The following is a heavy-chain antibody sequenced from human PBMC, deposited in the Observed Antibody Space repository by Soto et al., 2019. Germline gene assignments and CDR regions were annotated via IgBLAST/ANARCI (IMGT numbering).Heavy chain of an antibody. D-gene: IGHD2-2*01. CDR1: GFTFDDYA. J-gene: IGHJ6*03. CDR3: AKDRAGYCSSTSCFSPYYYYYYMDV. Sequence: GGSLRLSCAASGFTFDDYAMHWVRQAPGKGLEWVSGISWNSGSIGYVDSVKGRFTISRDNAKNSLYLQMNSLRAEDTALYYCAKDRAGYCSSTSCFSPYYYYYYMDVWGKGTTVTVSS. CDR2: ISWNSGSI. V-gene: IGHV3-9*01.